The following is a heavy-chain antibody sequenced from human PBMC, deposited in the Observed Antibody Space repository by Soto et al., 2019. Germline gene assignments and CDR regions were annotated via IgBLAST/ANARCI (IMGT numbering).Heavy chain of an antibody. J-gene: IGHJ5*02. D-gene: IGHD6-19*01. Sequence: QVQLVQSGAEVKRPGSSVKVSCQTSGGTFRTYTINWVRQAPGQGLEWIGRIIPILDVANYAQKFQGRVTITADKSTSTAHMELMSLRSEDTAVYYCARSIQEDIAVAGPKDIWFDPWGQGTLVTVSS. CDR3: ARSIQEDIAVAGPKDIWFDP. CDR1: GGTFRTYT. CDR2: IIPILDVA. V-gene: IGHV1-69*02.